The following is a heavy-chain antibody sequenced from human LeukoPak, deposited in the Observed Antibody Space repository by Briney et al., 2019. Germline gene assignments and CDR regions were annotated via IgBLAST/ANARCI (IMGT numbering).Heavy chain of an antibody. D-gene: IGHD4-11*01. Sequence: GGSLRLSCAASGFTFDDYGMSWVRQAPGKGLEWVSGINWNGGSTGYADSVKGRFTISRDNAKNSLYLQMNSPRAEDTALYYCARYTVTSYYYYYMDVWGKGTTVTVSS. V-gene: IGHV3-20*04. J-gene: IGHJ6*03. CDR3: ARYTVTSYYYYYMDV. CDR2: INWNGGST. CDR1: GFTFDDYG.